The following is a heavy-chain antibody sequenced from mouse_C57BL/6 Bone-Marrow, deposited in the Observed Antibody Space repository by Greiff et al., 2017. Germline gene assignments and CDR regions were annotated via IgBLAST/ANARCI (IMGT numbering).Heavy chain of an antibody. CDR1: GFTFSSYA. CDR2: ISSGGDYI. CDR3: TRATIPFDY. J-gene: IGHJ2*01. V-gene: IGHV5-9-1*02. D-gene: IGHD1-1*02. Sequence: EVQRVESGEGLVKPGGSLTLSCAASGFTFSSYAMSWVRQTPEKRLEWVAYISSGGDYIYYADTVKGRFTISRDNARNTLYLQMSSLKSEDTAMYCCTRATIPFDYWGQGTTLTVSS.